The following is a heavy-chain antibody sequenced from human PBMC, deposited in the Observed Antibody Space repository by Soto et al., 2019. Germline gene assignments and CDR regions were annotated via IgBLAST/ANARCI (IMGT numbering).Heavy chain of an antibody. J-gene: IGHJ5*02. Sequence: HPGGSLRLSCAASGFTFSSYGMHWVRQAPGKGLEWVAVIWYDGSNKYYADSVKGRFTISRDNSKNTLYLQMNSLRAEDTAVYYCARDSVRRGDNHNWLDPWGQGTLVTVSS. D-gene: IGHD3-16*01. CDR2: IWYDGSNK. V-gene: IGHV3-33*01. CDR3: ARDSVRRGDNHNWLDP. CDR1: GFTFSSYG.